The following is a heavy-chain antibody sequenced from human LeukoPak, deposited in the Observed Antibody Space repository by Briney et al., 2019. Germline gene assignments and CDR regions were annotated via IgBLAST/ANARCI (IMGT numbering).Heavy chain of an antibody. Sequence: GGSLRLSCAASGFTFSDYYMSWIRQAPGKGLEWVSYISSSGSTIYYADSVKGRFTISRDNAKNSLYLQMNSLRAEDTAVYYCAKDGVSARRYFDYWGQGTLVTVSS. D-gene: IGHD5/OR15-5a*01. J-gene: IGHJ4*02. CDR1: GFTFSDYY. CDR2: ISSSGSTI. V-gene: IGHV3-11*04. CDR3: AKDGVSARRYFDY.